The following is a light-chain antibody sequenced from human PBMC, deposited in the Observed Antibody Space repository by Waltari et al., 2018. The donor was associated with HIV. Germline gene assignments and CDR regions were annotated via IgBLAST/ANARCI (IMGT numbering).Light chain of an antibody. V-gene: IGKV1-9*01. CDR1: QVTSSN. CDR2: AAS. J-gene: IGKJ3*01. Sequence: DIQLTQSPSFLSASVGDRVTITCRARQVTSSNLAWYQQKPGKAPKLLIYAASTLQSGVPSRFSGSGSGTEFTLTISSLQPEDFATYYCQQLNSYPITFGPGTKVDIK. CDR3: QQLNSYPIT.